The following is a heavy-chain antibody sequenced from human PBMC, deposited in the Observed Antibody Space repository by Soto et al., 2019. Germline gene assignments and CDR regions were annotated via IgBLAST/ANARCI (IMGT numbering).Heavy chain of an antibody. J-gene: IGHJ3*02. Sequence: ETLSLTCTVSGGSISSYYWSWIRQPPGKGLEWIGYIYYSGSTNYNPSLKSRVTISVDTSKNQFSLKLSSVTAADTAVYYCARDFLGASGYDWVDAFDIWGQGTMVTVSS. D-gene: IGHD5-12*01. CDR2: IYYSGST. V-gene: IGHV4-59*01. CDR1: GGSISSYY. CDR3: ARDFLGASGYDWVDAFDI.